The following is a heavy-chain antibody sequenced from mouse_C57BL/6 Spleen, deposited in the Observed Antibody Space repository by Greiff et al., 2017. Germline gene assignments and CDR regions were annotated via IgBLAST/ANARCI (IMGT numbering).Heavy chain of an antibody. J-gene: IGHJ4*01. Sequence: QVQLQQSGAELVKPGASVKISCKASGYAFSSYWMNWVKQRPGQGLEWIGQIYPGDGDTNYNGKFKGKDTLTADTSSSTAYMQLSSLTSEDSAVYFCARLRGGLYAMDYWGQGTSVTVSS. CDR3: ARLRGGLYAMDY. CDR1: GYAFSSYW. D-gene: IGHD2-12*01. V-gene: IGHV1-80*01. CDR2: IYPGDGDT.